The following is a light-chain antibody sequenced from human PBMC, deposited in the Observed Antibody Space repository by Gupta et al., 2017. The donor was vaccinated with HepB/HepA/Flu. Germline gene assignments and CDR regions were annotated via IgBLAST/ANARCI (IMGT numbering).Light chain of an antibody. Sequence: QSALTQPSPVSGSPGRSITISCTGTSSDIGTYNSVSWYQQYPGRAPKLIIFDVSNRPSGVAHRFSGSRSGNTASLTIAGLQAEEGGDYYCSSETGTSTGGVFGGGTKLTVL. CDR2: DVS. CDR3: SSETGTSTGGV. CDR1: SSDIGTYNS. J-gene: IGLJ3*02. V-gene: IGLV2-14*01.